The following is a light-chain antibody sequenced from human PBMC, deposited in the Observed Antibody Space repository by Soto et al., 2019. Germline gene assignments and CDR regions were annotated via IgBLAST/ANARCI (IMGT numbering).Light chain of an antibody. V-gene: IGLV1-40*01. Sequence: QAVVTQPPSVSGAPGQRVTISCTGSRSNIGAGYDVHWYQQLPGTAPKLLIYGNSNRPSGVPDRFSGSKSGTSASLAITGLQAEDEADYYCQSYDSSLSGYVVFGGGTKVTVL. J-gene: IGLJ2*01. CDR2: GNS. CDR1: RSNIGAGYD. CDR3: QSYDSSLSGYVV.